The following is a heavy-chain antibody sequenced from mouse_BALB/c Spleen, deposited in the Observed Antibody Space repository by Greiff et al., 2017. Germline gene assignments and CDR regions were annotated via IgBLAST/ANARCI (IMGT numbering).Heavy chain of an antibody. CDR1: GYTFTSYT. CDR3: ARDYYSGSSYDY. CDR2: IDPNSGYT. Sequence: QVQLQQSAAELARPGASVKMSCKASGYTFTSYTMHWVKQRPGQGLEWIGYIDPNSGYTEYNQKFKDKATLTADKSSSTAYMQLSSLTSEDSAVYYCARDYYSGSSYDYWGQGTTLTVSS. D-gene: IGHD1-1*01. J-gene: IGHJ2*01. V-gene: IGHV1-4*02.